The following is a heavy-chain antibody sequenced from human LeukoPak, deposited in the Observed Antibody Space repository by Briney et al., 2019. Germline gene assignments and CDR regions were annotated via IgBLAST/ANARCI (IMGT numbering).Heavy chain of an antibody. CDR1: GIIITSFW. CDR2: IKQDGSEK. CDR3: ASHSYGYNH. Sequence: PGGSLRLSCAVSGIIITSFWMSCVRETPGKGLEWVANIKQDGSEKNYLDSVKGPFTIFSENPRTPLYLQMNSLRAEDTAVYYCASHSYGYNHWGQGTLVIVSS. V-gene: IGHV3-7*01. D-gene: IGHD3-16*01. J-gene: IGHJ5*02.